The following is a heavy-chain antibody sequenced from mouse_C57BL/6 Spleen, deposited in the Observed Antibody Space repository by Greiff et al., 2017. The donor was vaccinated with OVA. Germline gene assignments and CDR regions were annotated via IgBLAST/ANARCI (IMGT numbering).Heavy chain of an antibody. CDR2: IDPSDSDT. J-gene: IGHJ2*01. V-gene: IGHV1-50*01. CDR3: SRAPFITTVVESYFDY. Sequence: QVQLQQPGAELVKPGASVKLSCKASGYTFTSYWMQWVKQRPGQGLEWIGEIDPSDSDTNYNQKFKGKATLTVDTSSSTAYIQLSSLTSEDSAVYYCSRAPFITTVVESYFDYWGQGTTLTVSS. D-gene: IGHD1-1*01. CDR1: GYTFTSYW.